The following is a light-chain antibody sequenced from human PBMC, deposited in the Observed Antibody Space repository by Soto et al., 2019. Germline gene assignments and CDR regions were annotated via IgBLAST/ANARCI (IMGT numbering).Light chain of an antibody. Sequence: QSVLTQPPSASGTPGQRVTMSCSGTSSNIGSSAVSWYQQLPGTAPKLLIYSSNQRPSGVPDRFSGSKSGTSASLAISGLQSEDEADYYCAAWDDSLTGVVFGGETKVTVL. CDR2: SSN. V-gene: IGLV1-44*01. CDR3: AAWDDSLTGVV. CDR1: SSNIGSSA. J-gene: IGLJ2*01.